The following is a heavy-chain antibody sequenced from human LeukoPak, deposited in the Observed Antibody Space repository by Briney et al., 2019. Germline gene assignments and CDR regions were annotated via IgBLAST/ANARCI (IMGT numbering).Heavy chain of an antibody. CDR1: GFTFSRYW. CDR3: AREGRNWGAYY. J-gene: IGHJ4*02. V-gene: IGHV3-74*01. Sequence: GGSLRLSCAASGFTFSRYWMHWVRQALGKGLVWVSRINSDGSSTSYADSVKGRFTISRDNAKNTLYLQMHSLRAEDTAVYYCAREGRNWGAYYWGQGTLVTVSS. CDR2: INSDGSST. D-gene: IGHD7-27*01.